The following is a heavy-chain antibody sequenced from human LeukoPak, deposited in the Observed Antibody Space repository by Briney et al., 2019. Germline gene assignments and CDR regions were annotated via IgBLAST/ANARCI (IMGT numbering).Heavy chain of an antibody. D-gene: IGHD6-13*01. J-gene: IGHJ4*02. CDR2: ISSSGGHT. CDR3: VRNPGPGTLDG. CDR1: GFSFNDYY. V-gene: IGHV3-11*06. Sequence: RGSLRLSCAPSGFSFNDYYMSWIRQAPGKGLEWVSFISSSGGHTNYADSVTGRFTISRDKAKNSLYLQRNSLRAEGTAVYYCVRNPGPGTLDGWGEGSLVTASS.